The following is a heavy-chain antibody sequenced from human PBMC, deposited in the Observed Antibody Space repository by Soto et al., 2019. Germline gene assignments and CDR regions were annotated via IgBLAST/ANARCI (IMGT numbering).Heavy chain of an antibody. CDR2: ISGSGGST. J-gene: IGHJ4*02. CDR3: AKDGVNWGSYFDY. D-gene: IGHD7-27*01. CDR1: GFTFSSYA. V-gene: IGHV3-23*01. Sequence: EVQLLESGGGLVQPGGSLRFSCAASGFTFSSYAMSWVRQAPGKGLEWVSAISGSGGSTYYADSVKGRFTISRDNSKNTLYLQMNSLRAEDTAVYYCAKDGVNWGSYFDYWGQGTLVTVSS.